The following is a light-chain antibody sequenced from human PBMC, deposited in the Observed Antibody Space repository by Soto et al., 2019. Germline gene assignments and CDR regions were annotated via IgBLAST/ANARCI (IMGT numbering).Light chain of an antibody. CDR1: SSDVRGYDY. CDR2: EVS. CDR3: SSYTSSSTLDVI. Sequence: QSVLTQPASVSGSPGQSITISCTGTSSDVRGYDYVSWYQQHPGKAPKLIIYEVSNRPSGISNRFSGSKSGNTASLTISGLQAEDEADYYCSSYTSSSTLDVIFGGGTQLTVL. V-gene: IGLV2-14*01. J-gene: IGLJ2*01.